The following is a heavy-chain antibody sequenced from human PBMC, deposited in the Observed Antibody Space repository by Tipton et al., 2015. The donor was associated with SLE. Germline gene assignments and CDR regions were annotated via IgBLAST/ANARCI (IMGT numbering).Heavy chain of an antibody. CDR2: INHGGST. Sequence: TLSLTCAVYGGSFSGYYWTWIRQPPGKGLEWIGEINHGGSTNYNPSLKSRVTITVDKSKSQFSLKLSSVTAADTAVYYCAGGFYYGSGTFSDFEYWGQGTLATVSS. CDR1: GGSFSGYY. V-gene: IGHV4-34*01. CDR3: AGGFYYGSGTFSDFEY. J-gene: IGHJ4*02. D-gene: IGHD3-10*01.